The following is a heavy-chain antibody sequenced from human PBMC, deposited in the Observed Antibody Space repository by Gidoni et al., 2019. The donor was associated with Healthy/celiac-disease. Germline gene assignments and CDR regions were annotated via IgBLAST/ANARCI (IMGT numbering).Heavy chain of an antibody. V-gene: IGHV4-39*01. Sequence: QLQLQESGPGLVKPSETLSLTCTVSRGSIRSSTYYWGWIRQPPGKGLEWIGSIYYSGRTYYNPSLKSRVTISVDTSKNQFSLKLSSVTAADTAVYYCARLYGDYTPWGNWFDPWGQGTLVTVSS. D-gene: IGHD4-17*01. CDR1: RGSIRSSTYY. CDR2: IYYSGRT. J-gene: IGHJ5*02. CDR3: ARLYGDYTPWGNWFDP.